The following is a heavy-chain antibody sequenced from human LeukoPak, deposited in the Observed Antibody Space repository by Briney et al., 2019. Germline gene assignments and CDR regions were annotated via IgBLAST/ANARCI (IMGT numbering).Heavy chain of an antibody. D-gene: IGHD3-9*01. CDR3: AREGYFDWLLYFDY. CDR1: GFTFRSYW. V-gene: IGHV3-48*04. J-gene: IGHJ4*02. CDR2: ISSSGSTI. Sequence: GGSLRLSCAASGFTFRSYWMNWVRQAPGKGLEWVSYISSSGSTIYYADSVKGRFTISRDNAKNSLYLQMNSLRAEDTAVYYCAREGYFDWLLYFDYWGQGTLVTVSS.